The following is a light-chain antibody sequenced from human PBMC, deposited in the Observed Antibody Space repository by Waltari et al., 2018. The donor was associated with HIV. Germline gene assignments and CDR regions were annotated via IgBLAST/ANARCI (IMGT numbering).Light chain of an antibody. J-gene: IGLJ2*01. CDR3: QSSYSNSQV. CDR1: SGRIASDY. Sequence: NFILTQPHSVSESPGKTVTISCTRSSGRIASDYVQWYQQRLGSAPTVVIYDHRQRPSGVPDRFSGSIDSSSNSASLTIYGLRSEDEADYYCQSSYSNSQVFGGGTKLTVL. CDR2: DHR. V-gene: IGLV6-57*03.